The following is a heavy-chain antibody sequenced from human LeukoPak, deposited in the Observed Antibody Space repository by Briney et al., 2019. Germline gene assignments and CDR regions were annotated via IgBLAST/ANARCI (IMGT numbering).Heavy chain of an antibody. CDR2: INHSGST. D-gene: IGHD3-10*01. CDR3: ARGRSYYGSGSFPKTLNWFDP. J-gene: IGHJ5*02. Sequence: SETLSLTCAVYGGSFSGYYWSWIRQPPGKGLEWIGEINHSGSTNYKPSLKSRVTISVDTSKNQFSLKLSSVTAADTAVYYCARGRSYYGSGSFPKTLNWFDPWGQGTLVTVSS. CDR1: GGSFSGYY. V-gene: IGHV4-34*01.